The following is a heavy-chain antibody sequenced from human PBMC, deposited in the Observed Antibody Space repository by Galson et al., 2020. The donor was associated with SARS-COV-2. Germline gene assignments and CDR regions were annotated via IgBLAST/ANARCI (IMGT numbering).Heavy chain of an antibody. Sequence: SETLSLTCTVSGFSISSGAYYWIWIRQHPGKGLEWIRYIYYSGSTYYNPSLKSRVTIAVDTSKNQFSLKLSSVTAADTAVYYCARAIRFNWFDPWGQGTLVTVSS. V-gene: IGHV4-31*03. CDR2: IYYSGST. CDR3: ARAIRFNWFDP. CDR1: GFSISSGAYY. D-gene: IGHD3-3*01. J-gene: IGHJ5*02.